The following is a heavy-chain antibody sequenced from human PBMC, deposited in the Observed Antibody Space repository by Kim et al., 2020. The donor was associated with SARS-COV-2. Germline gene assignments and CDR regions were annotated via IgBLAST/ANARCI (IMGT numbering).Heavy chain of an antibody. Sequence: SETLSLTCTVSGGSISSSSYYWGWIRQPPGKGLEWIGSIYYSGSTYYNPSLKSRVTISVDTSKNQFSLKLSSVTAADTAVYYCARHGPLIAARTYYFDYWGQGTLVTVSS. CDR3: ARHGPLIAARTYYFDY. CDR1: GGSISSSSYY. CDR2: IYYSGST. D-gene: IGHD6-6*01. V-gene: IGHV4-39*01. J-gene: IGHJ4*02.